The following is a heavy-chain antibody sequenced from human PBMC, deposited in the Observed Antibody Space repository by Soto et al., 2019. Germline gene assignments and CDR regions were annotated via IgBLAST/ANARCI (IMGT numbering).Heavy chain of an antibody. J-gene: IGHJ3*02. V-gene: IGHV3-23*01. CDR3: VKRSGQSHDWGTFDI. CDR1: GFTFRSYA. Sequence: EVQLLESGGGLVQPGGSLRVSCAASGFTFRSYAMCWVRQAPRKGLEWLSCLGGSGDSTYYADSVQGRFTISRDNYKNTVDLQMNSLRAEDTAVYYCVKRSGQSHDWGTFDIWGQGAMVTVSS. D-gene: IGHD3-9*01. CDR2: LGGSGDST.